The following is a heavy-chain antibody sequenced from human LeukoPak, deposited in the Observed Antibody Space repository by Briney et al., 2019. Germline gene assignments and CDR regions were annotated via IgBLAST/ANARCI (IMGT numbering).Heavy chain of an antibody. CDR1: GASISSGGYA. V-gene: IGHV4-30-2*01. Sequence: SETLSLTCGVSGASISSGGYAWSWIRQPPGKGLEWIGYIFHSGNSFYNPTLKGRISISIDSSDNHFSLKLSSVTAADTAVYYCARVRLGSSGYFYDFWGQGSLVAVSS. CDR2: IFHSGNS. D-gene: IGHD3-22*01. CDR3: ARVRLGSSGYFYDF. J-gene: IGHJ4*02.